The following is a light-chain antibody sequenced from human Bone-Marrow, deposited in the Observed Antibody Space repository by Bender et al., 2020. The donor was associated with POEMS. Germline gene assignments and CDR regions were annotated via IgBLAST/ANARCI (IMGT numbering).Light chain of an antibody. CDR2: DDT. J-gene: IGLJ1*01. Sequence: SYVLTQPPSVSVAPGEMARVTCGGNDIGSKNVQWYQQKPGQAPVLVIYDDTDRPSGIPDRFSGSNSGNTATLTINRVEAGDEADYFCQVWDTSADHLYVFGPGTKVTVL. V-gene: IGLV3-21*04. CDR3: QVWDTSADHLYV. CDR1: DIGSKN.